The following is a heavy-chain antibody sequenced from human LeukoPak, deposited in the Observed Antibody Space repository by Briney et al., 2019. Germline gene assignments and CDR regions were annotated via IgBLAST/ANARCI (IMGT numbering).Heavy chain of an antibody. V-gene: IGHV3-48*04. Sequence: GGSLRLSCAASGFTFSSYSMNWVRQAPGKGLEWVSYISSSSSTIYYADSVKGRFTISRDNAKNTLYLQMNSLRAEDTAVYYCARGLGGVLDPWGQGTLVIVSS. J-gene: IGHJ5*02. CDR2: ISSSSSTI. CDR1: GFTFSSYS. CDR3: ARGLGGVLDP. D-gene: IGHD4/OR15-4a*01.